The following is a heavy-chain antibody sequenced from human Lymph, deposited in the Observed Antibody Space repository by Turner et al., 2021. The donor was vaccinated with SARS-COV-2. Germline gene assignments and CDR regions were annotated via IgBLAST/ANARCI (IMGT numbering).Heavy chain of an antibody. CDR3: ATLKSNWKILTGRYYFDF. D-gene: IGHD1-1*01. Sequence: QVQLVQSGAEVKKHGASVKVSCKVSGYTLTELSIHWVRQAPGKGLEWMGGFDPEDGETIYAQKFQGRVTMTEDTSTDTAYMELSSLRSEDTAVYYCATLKSNWKILTGRYYFDFWGQGTLVTVS. CDR1: GYTLTELS. CDR2: FDPEDGET. V-gene: IGHV1-24*01. J-gene: IGHJ4*02.